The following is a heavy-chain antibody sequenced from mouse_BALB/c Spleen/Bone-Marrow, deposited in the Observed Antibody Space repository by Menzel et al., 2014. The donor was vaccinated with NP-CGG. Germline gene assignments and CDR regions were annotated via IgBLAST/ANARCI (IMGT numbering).Heavy chain of an antibody. V-gene: IGHV14-1*02. CDR3: VAYYRYEYYFDY. CDR1: GFNIKDYY. J-gene: IGHJ2*01. CDR2: IDPENGNT. D-gene: IGHD2-14*01. Sequence: VQLQQSGAELVRPGALVKLSCKASGFNIKDYYMHWVKQRPEQGLEWIGWIDPENGNTIYDPKFQGKASITADTSSNTALLQLSSLTSEDTAVYYCVAYYRYEYYFDYWGQGTTLTVSS.